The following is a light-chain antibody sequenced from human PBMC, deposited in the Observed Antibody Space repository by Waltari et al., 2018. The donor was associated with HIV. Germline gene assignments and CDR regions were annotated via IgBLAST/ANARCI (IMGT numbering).Light chain of an antibody. CDR2: DDR. V-gene: IGLV3-21*02. CDR1: DIGSQS. Sequence: SYVLTQPPSVPVAPGRTARITCGGHDIGSQSVQWYQQKPGQAPVLVVYDDRDRPSGIPERCSGSNFGSTATLTISRVEAGDEADYYCQVWHRDSEHYVFGTGTKVTVL. CDR3: QVWHRDSEHYV. J-gene: IGLJ1*01.